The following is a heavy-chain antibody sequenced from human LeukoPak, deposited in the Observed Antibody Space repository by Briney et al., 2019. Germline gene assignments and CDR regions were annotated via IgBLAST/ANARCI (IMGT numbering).Heavy chain of an antibody. V-gene: IGHV3-23*01. CDR3: AKVFPYYDSSGTFDY. CDR2: ISGSGGST. CDR1: GFTFSSYA. Sequence: GGSLRLSCAASGFTFSSYAMSWVRRAPGKGLEWVSAISGSGGSTYYADSVKGRFTISRDNSKNTLYLQMNSLRAEDTAVYYCAKVFPYYDSSGTFDYWGQGTLVTVSS. D-gene: IGHD3-22*01. J-gene: IGHJ4*02.